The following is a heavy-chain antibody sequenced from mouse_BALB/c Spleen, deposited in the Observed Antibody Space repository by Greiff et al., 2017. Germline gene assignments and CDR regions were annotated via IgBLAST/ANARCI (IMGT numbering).Heavy chain of an antibody. V-gene: IGHV5-17*02. Sequence: EVQRVESGGGLVQPGGSRKLSCAASGFTFSSFGMHWVRQAPEKGLEWVAYISSGSSTIYYADTVKGRFTISRDNPKNTLFLQMTSLRSEDTAMYYCARGGVRRAMDYWGQGTSVTVSS. D-gene: IGHD2-2*01. CDR3: ARGGVRRAMDY. CDR1: GFTFSSFG. CDR2: ISSGSSTI. J-gene: IGHJ4*01.